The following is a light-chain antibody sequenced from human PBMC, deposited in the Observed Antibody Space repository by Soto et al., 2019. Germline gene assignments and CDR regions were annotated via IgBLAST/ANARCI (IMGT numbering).Light chain of an antibody. V-gene: IGLV1-44*01. CDR2: SND. J-gene: IGLJ1*01. CDR1: SSSIGSNT. CDR3: ASWDDSLDGFV. Sequence: QSVLTQPPSASGTPGQRVTIFCSGSSSSIGSNTVNWYQQFPGTAPKLLIFSNDERPSGVPDRFSGSKSGTSASLDISGLQSEDEADYYCASWDDSLDGFVFGAGTKVTVL.